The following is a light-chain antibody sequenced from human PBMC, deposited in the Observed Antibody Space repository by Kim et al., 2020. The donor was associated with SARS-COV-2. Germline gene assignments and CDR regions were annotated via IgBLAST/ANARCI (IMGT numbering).Light chain of an antibody. V-gene: IGLV3-21*04. CDR3: QVWDSSSDHPWV. Sequence: GRPPRSSCGGNNIGSKSVNRYQKKPGKAPVLVIYYDSDRPSGIPERFSGSNSGNTATLTVSRVEAGDEADYYCQVWDSSSDHPWVFGTGTKVTVL. CDR1: NIGSKS. CDR2: YDS. J-gene: IGLJ1*01.